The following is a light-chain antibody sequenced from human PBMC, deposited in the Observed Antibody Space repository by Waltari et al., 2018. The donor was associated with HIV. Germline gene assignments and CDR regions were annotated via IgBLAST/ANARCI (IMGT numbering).Light chain of an antibody. CDR2: WAS. J-gene: IGKJ2*03. CDR3: QQYYSTPYS. V-gene: IGKV4-1*01. Sequence: DIVMTQSPDSLAVSLGERATINCKSSQRVLYSSNNKNYLAWYQQKPGQPPKLRIYWASTREAVVPDRFSGSGSGTDFTLTISSLQAEDVAVYYCQQYYSTPYSFGQGTKLEIK. CDR1: QRVLYSSNNKNY.